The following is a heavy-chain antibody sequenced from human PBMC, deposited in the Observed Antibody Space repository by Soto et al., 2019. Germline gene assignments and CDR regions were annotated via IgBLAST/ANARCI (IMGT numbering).Heavy chain of an antibody. Sequence: SETLSLTCTVSGGSISSGDYYWSWIRQHPGKGLEWIGYIYYSGITYYNPSLKSRISISVDTSKNQFSLKLRSVTAADTAVYYCARAPVHIVVVTDLASDFDIWGQGTMVTVSS. J-gene: IGHJ3*02. V-gene: IGHV4-31*03. CDR3: ARAPVHIVVVTDLASDFDI. CDR2: IYYSGIT. D-gene: IGHD2-21*02. CDR1: GGSISSGDYY.